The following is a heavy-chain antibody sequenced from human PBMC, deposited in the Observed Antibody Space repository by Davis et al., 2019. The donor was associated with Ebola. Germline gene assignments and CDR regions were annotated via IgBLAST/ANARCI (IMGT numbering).Heavy chain of an antibody. V-gene: IGHV3-30-3*01. CDR1: GFTFSSYA. Sequence: GESLKISCAASGFTFSSYAMHWVHQAPGKGLEWVAVISYDGSNKYYADSVKGRFTISRDNSKNTLYLQMNSLRAEDTAVYYCARRSGSFDYWGQGTLVTVSS. D-gene: IGHD1-26*01. CDR3: ARRSGSFDY. J-gene: IGHJ4*02. CDR2: ISYDGSNK.